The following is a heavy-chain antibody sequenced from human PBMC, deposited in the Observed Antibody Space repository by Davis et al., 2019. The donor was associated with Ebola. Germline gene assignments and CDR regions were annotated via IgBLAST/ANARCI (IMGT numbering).Heavy chain of an antibody. Sequence: ASVKVSCKASGYTFTGHYVHWVRQTPGQGLEWMGWIDPDSGGTNFAQKFQGRVTMTRDTSINTAYMELSRLRSDDTAAYYCAAEGAVDSNWLDPWGQGTLVTVSS. D-gene: IGHD3-22*01. V-gene: IGHV1-2*02. CDR3: AAEGAVDSNWLDP. CDR1: GYTFTGHY. CDR2: IDPDSGGT. J-gene: IGHJ5*02.